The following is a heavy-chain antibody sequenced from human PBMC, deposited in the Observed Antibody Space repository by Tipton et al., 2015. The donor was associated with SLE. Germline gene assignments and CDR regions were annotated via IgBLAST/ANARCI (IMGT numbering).Heavy chain of an antibody. V-gene: IGHV3-7*04. J-gene: IGHJ6*02. CDR2: IHEDGGEK. D-gene: IGHD3-16*01. CDR1: GFTFSRHW. CDR3: AKDFTNYGMDV. Sequence: LSLTCAASGFTFSRHWMSWVRQAPGQGLEWGANIHEDGGEKYYVDSVKGRFTISRDTSKNTLFLQMKSLRVDDTGVYYCAKDFTNYGMDVWGQGTTVTVSS.